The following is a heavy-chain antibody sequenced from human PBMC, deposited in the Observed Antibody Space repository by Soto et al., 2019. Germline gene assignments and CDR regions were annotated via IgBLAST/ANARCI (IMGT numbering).Heavy chain of an antibody. CDR1: GGSISSSSYY. D-gene: IGHD3-3*01. CDR2: IYYSGST. Sequence: QLQLQESGPGLVKPSETLSLTCTVSGGSISSSSYYWGWIRQPPGKGLEWIGSIYYSGSTYYNPSLKSRVTISVDTSKNQFSLKLSSVTAADTAVYYCARQSYDFWSGYYGAVYYWGQGTLVTVSS. J-gene: IGHJ4*02. V-gene: IGHV4-39*01. CDR3: ARQSYDFWSGYYGAVYY.